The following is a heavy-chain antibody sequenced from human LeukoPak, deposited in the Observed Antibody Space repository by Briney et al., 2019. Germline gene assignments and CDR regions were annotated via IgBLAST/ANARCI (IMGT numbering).Heavy chain of an antibody. D-gene: IGHD4-23*01. J-gene: IGHJ6*02. V-gene: IGHV1-8*01. CDR3: ARVPFYGGSPLSGGMDV. CDR2: MNPNSGNT. Sequence: ASVKVSCKASGYTFTSHDINWVRQATGQGLEWMGWMNPNSGNTGYAQKFQGRVTMTRNTSIRTAYMELSSLRSEDTAVYYCARVPFYGGSPLSGGMDVWGQGTTVTVSS. CDR1: GYTFTSHD.